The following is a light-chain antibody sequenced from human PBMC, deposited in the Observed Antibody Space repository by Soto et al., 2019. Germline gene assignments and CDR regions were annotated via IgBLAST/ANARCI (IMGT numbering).Light chain of an antibody. CDR3: QQYNNRPPSA. CDR1: QSVSSY. CDR2: GAS. V-gene: IGKV3-15*01. Sequence: SPVNESLSPGELNTLSCRASQSVSSYLAWYQQKPGQAPRLLIYGASTRATGIPARFSGSGCGTEFTLTICSLQSADFAVYRCQQYNNRPPSAIGRGTRLEIK. J-gene: IGKJ5*01.